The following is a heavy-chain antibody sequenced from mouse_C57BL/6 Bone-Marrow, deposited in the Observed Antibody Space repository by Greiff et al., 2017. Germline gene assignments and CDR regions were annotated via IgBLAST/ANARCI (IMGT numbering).Heavy chain of an antibody. J-gene: IGHJ2*01. CDR2: LSSGSSTI. D-gene: IGHD1-1*01. Sequence: EVMLVESGGGLVKPGGSLKLSCAASGFTFSDYGMHWVRQAPEKGLEWVAYLSSGSSTIYYADTVKGRFTISRDNAKNTLFLQMPSLRSEDTAMYYCARDTTVHWGQGTTLTVSS. CDR1: GFTFSDYG. CDR3: ARDTTVH. V-gene: IGHV5-17*01.